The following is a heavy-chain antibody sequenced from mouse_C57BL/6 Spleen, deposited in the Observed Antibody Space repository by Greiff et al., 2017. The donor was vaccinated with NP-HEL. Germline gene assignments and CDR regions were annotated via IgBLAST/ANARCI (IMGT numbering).Heavy chain of an antibody. D-gene: IGHD4-1*01. V-gene: IGHV3-6*01. CDR2: ISYDGSN. Sequence: EVKLMESGPGRVKPSQSLSLTCSVTGYSITSGYYWNWIRQFPGNKLEWMGYISYDGSNNYNPSLKNRISITRDTSKNQFFLKLNSVTTEDTATYYCARVWDGGDAMDYWGQGTSVTVSS. CDR3: ARVWDGGDAMDY. J-gene: IGHJ4*01. CDR1: GYSITSGYY.